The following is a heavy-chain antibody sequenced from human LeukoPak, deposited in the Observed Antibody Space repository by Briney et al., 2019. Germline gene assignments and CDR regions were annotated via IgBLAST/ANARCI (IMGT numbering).Heavy chain of an antibody. CDR2: IYHSGST. D-gene: IGHD4-11*01. J-gene: IGHJ3*02. CDR1: GYSISSGYY. Sequence: PSETLSLTCTVSGYSISSGYYWGWIRQPPGKGLEWIGSIYHSGSTYYNPSLKSRITISVDTSKNQFSLKLSSVTAADTALYYCARHPMTTYAFDTWGQGTMVTVSS. V-gene: IGHV4-38-2*02. CDR3: ARHPMTTYAFDT.